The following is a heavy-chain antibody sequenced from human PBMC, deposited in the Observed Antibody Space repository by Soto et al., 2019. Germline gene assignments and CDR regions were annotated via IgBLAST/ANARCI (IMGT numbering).Heavy chain of an antibody. J-gene: IGHJ5*02. CDR3: ASASSGPPDA. Sequence: QVQLGQSGTDVKKPGASVRVSCKPSGYTFRTYGINWVRQAPGQGLEWAGWISAYDGDTNCAQKLQGRANMTTDKSTSPAYMHLRGLRSDDTAVYYCASASSGPPDAWGQGTLVTVSS. CDR1: GYTFRTYG. V-gene: IGHV1-18*01. CDR2: ISAYDGDT. D-gene: IGHD3-10*01.